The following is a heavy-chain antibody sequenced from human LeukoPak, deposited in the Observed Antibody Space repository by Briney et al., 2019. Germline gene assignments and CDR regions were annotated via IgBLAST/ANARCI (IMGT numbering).Heavy chain of an antibody. D-gene: IGHD3-10*01. CDR2: IKQDESEK. CDR1: RFTFSSFW. Sequence: PWGSLRLSCVASRFTFSSFWMSWVRQAPGKGLEWVANIKQDESEKYYVDSGKGSFTISRDNAKNSLYLQMDSLRAEDTAIYYCARGSSSRNVGYFDYWGQGTLVTVSS. CDR3: ARGSSSRNVGYFDY. V-gene: IGHV3-7*04. J-gene: IGHJ4*02.